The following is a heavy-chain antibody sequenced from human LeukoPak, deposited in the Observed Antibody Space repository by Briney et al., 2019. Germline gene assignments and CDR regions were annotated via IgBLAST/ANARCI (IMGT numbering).Heavy chain of an antibody. CDR3: AASFGGPYDY. J-gene: IGHJ4*02. V-gene: IGHV1-58*02. CDR1: VFIFTSSA. Sequence: SVKVSCKASVFIFTSSAMQRVRQARGQRLEWIGWIVVVNGNTNYAQKFQERVTITRDMSTSTAYMELSSLRSEDTAVYYCAASFGGPYDYWGQGTLVTVSS. CDR2: IVVVNGNT. D-gene: IGHD3-16*01.